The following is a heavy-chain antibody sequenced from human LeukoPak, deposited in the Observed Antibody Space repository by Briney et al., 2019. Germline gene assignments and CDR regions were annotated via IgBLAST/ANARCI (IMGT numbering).Heavy chain of an antibody. CDR2: ISGSGGGT. CDR3: AKAPRFGDHATEYYYYYMHV. J-gene: IGHJ6*03. Sequence: GGSLRLSCAASGFTFTSYAMSWVRQAPGKGLEWVSSISGSGGGTFYADSVKGRFTISRDNSKNTLYLQMNGLRVEDTAVYYCAKAPRFGDHATEYYYYYMHVWGKGTTVTVSS. V-gene: IGHV3-23*01. D-gene: IGHD3-16*01. CDR1: GFTFTSYA.